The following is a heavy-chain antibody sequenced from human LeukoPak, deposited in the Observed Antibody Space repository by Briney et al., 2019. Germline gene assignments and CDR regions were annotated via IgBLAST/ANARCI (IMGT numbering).Heavy chain of an antibody. Sequence: GGSLRLSCTVSGFTVSSNSMSWVRQAPGKGLEWVSFIYSDNTHYSDSVKGRFTISRDNSKNTLYLQMNSLRAEDTAVYYCARDCSYCSGGVTTYFDYWGQGTLVTVSS. J-gene: IGHJ4*02. CDR1: GFTVSSNS. CDR2: IYSDNT. D-gene: IGHD2-8*02. CDR3: ARDCSYCSGGVTTYFDY. V-gene: IGHV3-53*01.